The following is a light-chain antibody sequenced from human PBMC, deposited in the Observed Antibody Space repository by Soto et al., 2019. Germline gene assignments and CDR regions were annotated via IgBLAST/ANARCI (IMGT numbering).Light chain of an antibody. CDR3: QQYNSYSLT. Sequence: DIQMTQSPSTLSASVGDRVTITCRASQSISSWLAWYQQKPGKAPKLLIYDASSLESGVPSRFSGGGSGTEFTLTISSLQPDAFATYDCQQYNSYSLTFGGGTKVEI. V-gene: IGKV1-5*01. CDR1: QSISSW. J-gene: IGKJ4*01. CDR2: DAS.